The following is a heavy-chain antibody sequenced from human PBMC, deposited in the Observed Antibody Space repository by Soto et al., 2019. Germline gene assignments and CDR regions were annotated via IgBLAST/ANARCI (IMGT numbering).Heavy chain of an antibody. V-gene: IGHV3-23*01. CDR1: GFTFSSYA. J-gene: IGHJ3*02. D-gene: IGHD4-17*01. CDR3: PKTTVTFVIGFAFDI. CDR2: ISGSGGST. Sequence: GGSLRLSCAASGFTFSSYAMSWVRQAPWKGLEWVSAISGSGGSTYYADSVKGRFTISRDNSKNTLYLQMNSLRAEDTAVYYCPKTTVTFVIGFAFDIWGQGTMVTVSS.